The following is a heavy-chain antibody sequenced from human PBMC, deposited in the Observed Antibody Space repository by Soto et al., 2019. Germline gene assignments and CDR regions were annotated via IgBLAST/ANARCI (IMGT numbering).Heavy chain of an antibody. CDR2: IYPGDSDT. V-gene: IGHV5-51*01. J-gene: IGHJ6*03. CDR1: GYSFTSYW. D-gene: IGHD2-2*01. CDR3: ARTSRVVPAAISYYYMAV. Sequence: GESLKISCKGSGYSFTSYWIGWVRQMPGKGLEWMGIIYPGDSDTRYSPSFQGQVTISADKSISTAYLQWSSLKASDTAMYYCARTSRVVPAAISYYYMAVWGKGTTVTVSS.